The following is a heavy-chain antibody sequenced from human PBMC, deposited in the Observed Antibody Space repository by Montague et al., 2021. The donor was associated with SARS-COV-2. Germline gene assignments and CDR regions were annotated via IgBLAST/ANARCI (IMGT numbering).Heavy chain of an antibody. J-gene: IGHJ3*01. CDR3: TRGYMDIMADGSDL. CDR2: IWHDGNKA. D-gene: IGHD5-12*01. CDR1: GFPFSSYD. Sequence: SLRLSCAASGFPFSSYDIHWVRQAPGRGLEWVSVIWHDGNKASYAESVEGRFIISRDNSKKTVYLQMNSLRVEDTAIYYCTRGYMDIMADGSDLWGQGKMVIVSS. V-gene: IGHV3-33*04.